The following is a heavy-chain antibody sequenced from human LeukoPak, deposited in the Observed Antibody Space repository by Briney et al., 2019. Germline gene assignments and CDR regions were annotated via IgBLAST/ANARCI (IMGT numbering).Heavy chain of an antibody. Sequence: GGSLRLSCAASGITFSSYAMSWVRQAPGKGLEWVSAISGSGGSTYYADSVKGRFTISRDNSKNTLYLQMNSLRAEDTAVYYCAKDITPNTVTKGHWYFDLWGRGTLVTVSS. CDR1: GITFSSYA. CDR3: AKDITPNTVTKGHWYFDL. D-gene: IGHD4-17*01. J-gene: IGHJ2*01. CDR2: ISGSGGST. V-gene: IGHV3-23*01.